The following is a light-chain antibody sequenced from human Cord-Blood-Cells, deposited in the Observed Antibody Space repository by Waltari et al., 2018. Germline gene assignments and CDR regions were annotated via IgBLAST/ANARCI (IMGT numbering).Light chain of an antibody. CDR2: DAS. Sequence: EIVLTQSPATLSLSPGERATLSCRASQSVSSYLAWYQQKPGQAPRLLIYDASNRATDSPARFSGSGSGTDFTLTISSLEPEDFAVYYCQQRSNWPPITFGQGTRLEIK. J-gene: IGKJ5*01. CDR1: QSVSSY. CDR3: QQRSNWPPIT. V-gene: IGKV3-11*01.